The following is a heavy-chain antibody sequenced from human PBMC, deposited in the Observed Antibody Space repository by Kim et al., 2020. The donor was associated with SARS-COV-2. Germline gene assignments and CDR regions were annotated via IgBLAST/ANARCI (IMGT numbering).Heavy chain of an antibody. CDR3: ASAFAYYDILTGYYAYYYGMDV. D-gene: IGHD3-9*01. J-gene: IGHJ6*01. CDR2: IIPIFGTA. CDR1: GGTFSSYA. V-gene: IGHV1-69*13. Sequence: SVKVPCKPSGGTFSSYAISWVRQAPGQGLEWMGGIIPIFGTANYAQKFQGRVTITADESTSTAYMELSSLRSEDTAVYYCASAFAYYDILTGYYAYYYGMDVWGQGTTVTVAS.